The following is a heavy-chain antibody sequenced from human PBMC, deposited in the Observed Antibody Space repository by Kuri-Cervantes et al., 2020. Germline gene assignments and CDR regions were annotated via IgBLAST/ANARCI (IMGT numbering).Heavy chain of an antibody. CDR2: ISSSGSTI. Sequence: GESLKISCAASGFTFSDYYMSWIRQAPGKGLEWVSYISSSGSTIYYADSVKGRFTISRDNAKNSLYLQMNSLRVEDTAVYYCARDWVAVAGTGWFDPWGQGTLVTVSS. J-gene: IGHJ5*02. D-gene: IGHD6-19*01. CDR3: ARDWVAVAGTGWFDP. V-gene: IGHV3-11*01. CDR1: GFTFSDYY.